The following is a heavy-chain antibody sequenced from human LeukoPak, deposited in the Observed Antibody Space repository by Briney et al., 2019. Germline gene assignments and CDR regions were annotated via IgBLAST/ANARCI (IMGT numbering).Heavy chain of an antibody. J-gene: IGHJ4*02. Sequence: GGSLRLSCAASGFTFSSYSMNWVRQAPGKGLEWVSSISSSSSYIYYADSVKGRFTISRDNAKNSLYLQMNSLRAGDTAVYYCARDGDYGGQYYFDYWGQGTLVTVSS. CDR2: ISSSSSYI. CDR3: ARDGDYGGQYYFDY. V-gene: IGHV3-21*01. D-gene: IGHD4-23*01. CDR1: GFTFSSYS.